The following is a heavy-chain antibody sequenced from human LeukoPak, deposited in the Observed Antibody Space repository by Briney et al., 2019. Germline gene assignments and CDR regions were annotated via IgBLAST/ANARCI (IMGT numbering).Heavy chain of an antibody. Sequence: GGSLRLSCAASGFTFSNYAMTWVRQAPGKGLEWVAVISYDGSNKYYADSVKGRFTISRDNSKNTLYLQMNSLRAEDTAVYYCARDSVGATTGTLDYWGQGTLVTVSS. D-gene: IGHD1-26*01. CDR1: GFTFSNYA. CDR2: ISYDGSNK. J-gene: IGHJ4*02. V-gene: IGHV3-30-3*01. CDR3: ARDSVGATTGTLDY.